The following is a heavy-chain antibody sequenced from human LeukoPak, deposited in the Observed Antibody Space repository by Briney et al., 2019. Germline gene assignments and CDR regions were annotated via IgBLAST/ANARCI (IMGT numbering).Heavy chain of an antibody. V-gene: IGHV3-11*01. CDR1: GFTFSDYY. D-gene: IGHD3-22*01. CDR3: ARTAYYYDSSGYDDAFDI. J-gene: IGHJ3*02. Sequence: GGSPRLSCVASGFTFSDYYMSWIRQAPGKGLEWVSHISSRGTITYYADSVKGRFTISRDNAKNSLCLQMNSLRAEDTAVYYCARTAYYYDSSGYDDAFDIWGQGTMVTVSS. CDR2: ISSRGTIT.